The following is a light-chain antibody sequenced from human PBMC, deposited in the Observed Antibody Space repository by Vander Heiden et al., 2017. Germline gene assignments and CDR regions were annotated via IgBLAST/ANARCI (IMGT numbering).Light chain of an antibody. Sequence: DLQMTQSPSSLSASPGDRVTITCRTSQSIGVYLNWYQQKPGKAPNLLIYIASSLQTGVPPRFSGSGSGIDFTLTISSLQPKDSATYFCQQTYTTPRTFGGGTKVEIK. CDR2: IAS. CDR1: QSIGVY. CDR3: QQTYTTPRT. J-gene: IGKJ4*02. V-gene: IGKV1-39*01.